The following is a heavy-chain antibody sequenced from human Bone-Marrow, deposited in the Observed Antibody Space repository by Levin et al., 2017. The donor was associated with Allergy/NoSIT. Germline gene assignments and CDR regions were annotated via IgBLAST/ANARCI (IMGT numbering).Heavy chain of an antibody. D-gene: IGHD3/OR15-3a*01. V-gene: IGHV3-21*04. J-gene: IGHJ4*02. CDR1: GILFSSYD. CDR3: ARTDFGLGDYLDS. Sequence: RSGGSLRLSCAASGILFSSYDMNWVRQAPGKGLEWVSSISAGGNYIYYADSVKGRFTISRDNSKNTLFLQLDSLTAEDTAVYYCARTDFGLGDYLDSWGQGTLVTVSS. CDR2: ISAGGNYI.